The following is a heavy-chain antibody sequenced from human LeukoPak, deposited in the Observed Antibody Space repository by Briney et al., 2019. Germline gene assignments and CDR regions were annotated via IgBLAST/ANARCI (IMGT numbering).Heavy chain of an antibody. CDR3: ARADLPYLPPVYGMDV. D-gene: IGHD2/OR15-2a*01. CDR2: INTNTGNP. Sequence: GASVKVSCKASGYTFTSYAMNWVRQAPGQGLEWVGWINTNTGNPTYAQGFTGRFVFSLDTSVSTAYLQISSLKAEDTAVYYCARADLPYLPPVYGMDVWGQGTTVTVSS. CDR1: GYTFTSYA. J-gene: IGHJ6*02. V-gene: IGHV7-4-1*02.